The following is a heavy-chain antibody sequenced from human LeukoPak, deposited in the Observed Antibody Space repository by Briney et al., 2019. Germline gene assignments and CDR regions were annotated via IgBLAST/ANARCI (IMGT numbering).Heavy chain of an antibody. V-gene: IGHV4-59*08. CDR2: IYYSGST. J-gene: IGHJ4*02. D-gene: IGHD3-22*01. Sequence: PSETLSLTCTVSGGSISSYYWSWIRQPPGKGLEWIGYIYYSGSTNYNPSLKSRVTISVDTSKNQFSLKLSPVTAADTAVYYCARLEDDSRGYYYGYFDYWGQGTLVTVSS. CDR3: ARLEDDSRGYYYGYFDY. CDR1: GGSISSYY.